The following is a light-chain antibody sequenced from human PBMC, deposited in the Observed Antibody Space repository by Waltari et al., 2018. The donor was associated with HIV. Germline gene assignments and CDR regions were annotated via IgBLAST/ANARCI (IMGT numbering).Light chain of an antibody. J-gene: IGLJ3*02. CDR2: RDN. CDR3: AAWDDILSGWV. V-gene: IGLV1-47*01. CDR1: SANVGNT. Sequence: QSVLTQPPSASGTPGQRVTIPCSGSSANVGNTVYWYPQLPGTAPKVLIYRDNQRPSGVPDRFSGSRSGTSASLDVSGLRSEDEANYFCAAWDDILSGWVFGGGTKLTVL.